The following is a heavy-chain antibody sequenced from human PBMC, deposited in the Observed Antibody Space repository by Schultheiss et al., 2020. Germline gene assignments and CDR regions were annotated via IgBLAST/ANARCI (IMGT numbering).Heavy chain of an antibody. D-gene: IGHD6-13*01. V-gene: IGHV3-9*01. CDR3: VKETASAYNFDY. CDR1: GFTFGDYT. CDR2: ITWSSDRI. J-gene: IGHJ4*02. Sequence: GGSLRLSCAASGFTFGDYTMHWVRQAPGKGLEWVSTITWSSDRIGYADSVKGRFTISRDNAKSSLWLQMNSLRAEDTAFYYCVKETASAYNFDYWGQGTLVTVAS.